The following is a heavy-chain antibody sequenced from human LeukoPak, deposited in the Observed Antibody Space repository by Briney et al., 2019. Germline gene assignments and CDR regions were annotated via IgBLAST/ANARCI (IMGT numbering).Heavy chain of an antibody. V-gene: IGHV4-59*01. CDR1: GGSINDYF. D-gene: IGHD1-26*01. CDR2: FYYSGNT. CDR3: ASGHSGSHPVY. Sequence: PSETLSLTCTVSGGSINDYFWTWIRQPPGKGLEWIWYFYYSGNTNYNPSLKSRVTISVDTSKNQFSLRLSSVTAADTAVYYCASGHSGSHPVYWGQGTLVTVSS. J-gene: IGHJ4*02.